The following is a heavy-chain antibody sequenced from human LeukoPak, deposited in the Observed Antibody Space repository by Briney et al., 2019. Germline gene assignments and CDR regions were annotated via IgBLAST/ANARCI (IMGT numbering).Heavy chain of an antibody. V-gene: IGHV1-46*01. CDR1: GYTFSIYN. CDR3: ARATESGYYKDYYYYYYMDV. CDR2: INPSGGT. D-gene: IGHD3-3*01. Sequence: ASVKVSCKASGYTFSIYNMHWVRQAPGQGLEWMGIINPSGGTSYAQKLQGRIIMTRDTSTVYMELSSLRSEDTAVYYCARATESGYYKDYYYYYYMDVWGKGTTVTVSS. J-gene: IGHJ6*03.